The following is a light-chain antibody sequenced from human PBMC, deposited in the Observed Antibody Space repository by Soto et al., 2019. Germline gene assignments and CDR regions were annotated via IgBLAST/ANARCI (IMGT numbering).Light chain of an antibody. CDR3: QKCSILPLT. J-gene: IGKJ4*01. CDR1: QSVTKNY. V-gene: IGKV3-20*01. CDR2: DAS. Sequence: ELVLTQSPGTLSLSPGERATLSCRASQSVTKNYLAWYQQKPGQAPRLLIDDASRRATGIPDRFSGSGSGTDFTLTISILEPADLAVYYCQKCSILPLTFGGGTQVEIK.